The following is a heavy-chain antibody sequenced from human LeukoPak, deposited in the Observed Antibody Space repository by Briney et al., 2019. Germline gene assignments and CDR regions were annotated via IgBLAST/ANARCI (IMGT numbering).Heavy chain of an antibody. CDR1: GFTLSSHW. Sequence: GGSLRLSCVASGFTLSSHWMSWVRQAPGKGLEWVAVISYDGSNKYYADSVKGRFTISRDNSKNTLYLQMNSLRAEDTAVYYCAKGMNRVVTAIINWYFDLWGRGTLVTVSS. D-gene: IGHD2-21*02. V-gene: IGHV3-30*18. CDR3: AKGMNRVVTAIINWYFDL. CDR2: ISYDGSNK. J-gene: IGHJ2*01.